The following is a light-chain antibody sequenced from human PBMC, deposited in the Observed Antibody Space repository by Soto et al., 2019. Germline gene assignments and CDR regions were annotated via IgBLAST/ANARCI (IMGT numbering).Light chain of an antibody. Sequence: QSVLTQPRSVSGSPGQSVTISCTGTSSDVGGYNYVSWYQQHPGKAPKLMIYDVSKRPSGVPDRFSGSKSGNTASLTISGLQAEDEADYYCCSYAGSYTLYVFGTGTKVT. J-gene: IGLJ1*01. CDR2: DVS. CDR3: CSYAGSYTLYV. V-gene: IGLV2-11*01. CDR1: SSDVGGYNY.